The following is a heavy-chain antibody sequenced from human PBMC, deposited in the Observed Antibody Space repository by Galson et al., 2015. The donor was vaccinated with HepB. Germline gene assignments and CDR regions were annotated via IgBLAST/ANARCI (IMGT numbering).Heavy chain of an antibody. CDR3: ARDRCGGDCYDDYFDY. D-gene: IGHD2-21*01. CDR2: INTGNGNT. V-gene: IGHV1-3*04. CDR1: GYTFTTYG. Sequence: SVKVSCKASGYTFTTYGMHWVRQAPGQRLEWMGWINTGNGNTKHPQKFQDRVSITRDTSANSVYMELRSLRSEDTALYYCARDRCGGDCYDDYFDYWGQGALVTVSS. J-gene: IGHJ4*02.